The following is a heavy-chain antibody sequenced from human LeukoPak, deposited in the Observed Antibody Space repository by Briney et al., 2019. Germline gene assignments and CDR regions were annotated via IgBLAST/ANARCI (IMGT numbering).Heavy chain of an antibody. CDR3: ARRGYSSSWYDYYYYGMDV. CDR2: INHSGST. Sequence: SETLSLTCAVYGGSFSGYYWSWIRQPPGKGLEWIGEINHSGSTNYNPSLKSRVTISVDTSKNQFSLKLSSVTAADTAVYYCARRGYSSSWYDYYYYGMDVWGQGTTVTVSS. J-gene: IGHJ6*02. D-gene: IGHD6-13*01. V-gene: IGHV4-34*01. CDR1: GGSFSGYY.